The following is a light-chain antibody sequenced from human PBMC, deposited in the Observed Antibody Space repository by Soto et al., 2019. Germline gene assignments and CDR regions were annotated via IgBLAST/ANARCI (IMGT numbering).Light chain of an antibody. CDR1: QSVSSY. CDR3: QQRSNWPTWT. V-gene: IGKV3-11*01. J-gene: IGKJ1*01. CDR2: DAS. Sequence: EMVLTQSPATLSLSPGERATLSCRASQSVSSYLAWYQQKPGQAPRLLIYDASNRATGIPARFSGSGSGTDFTLTISSLEPEDFAVYYCQQRSNWPTWTGGQGTNVEIK.